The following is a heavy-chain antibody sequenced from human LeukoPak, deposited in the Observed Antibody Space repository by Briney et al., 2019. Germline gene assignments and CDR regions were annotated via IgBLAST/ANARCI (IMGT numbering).Heavy chain of an antibody. J-gene: IGHJ4*02. CDR3: ARGREDTAMAVFDY. V-gene: IGHV4-34*01. CDR1: GGSFSGYY. CDR2: INHSGST. D-gene: IGHD5-18*01. Sequence: SQTLSLTCAVYGGSFSGYYWSWIRQPAGKGLEWIGEINHSGSTNYNPSLKSRVTMSVDTSKNQFSLKLSSVTAADTAVYYCARGREDTAMAVFDYWGQGTLFTVSS.